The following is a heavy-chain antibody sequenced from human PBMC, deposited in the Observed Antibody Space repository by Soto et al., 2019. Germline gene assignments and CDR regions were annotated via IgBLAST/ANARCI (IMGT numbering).Heavy chain of an antibody. V-gene: IGHV4-31*02. CDR2: IYYNGNT. Sequence: QVQVQESGPGLVKPSQTLSLKCSVSGGSIGSRDYYWSWIRQHPEKGLEWIGSIYYNGNTDYNPSPRGQPTMSLDTSINESSLKRTSVTAADTAVYCCAREMGVAALQGSGMDVWGQGTRVTVS. CDR1: GGSIGSRDYY. J-gene: IGHJ6*02. CDR3: AREMGVAALQGSGMDV. D-gene: IGHD2-21*02.